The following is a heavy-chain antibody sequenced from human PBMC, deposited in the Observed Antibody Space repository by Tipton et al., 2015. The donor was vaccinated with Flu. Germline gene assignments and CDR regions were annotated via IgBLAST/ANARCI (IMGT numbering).Heavy chain of an antibody. V-gene: IGHV4-34*01. CDR2: INHSGST. D-gene: IGHD4-17*01. Sequence: TLSLTCAVYGGSFSGYYWSWIRQPPGKGLEWIGEINHSGSTNYNPSLKSRVTISVDTSKNQFSLKLSSVTAADTAVYYCAMEGSYGDFDYWGQGTLVTVSS. J-gene: IGHJ4*02. CDR3: AMEGSYGDFDY. CDR1: GGSFSGYY.